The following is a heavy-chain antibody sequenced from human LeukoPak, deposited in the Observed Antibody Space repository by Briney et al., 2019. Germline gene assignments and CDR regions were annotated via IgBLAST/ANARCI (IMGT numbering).Heavy chain of an antibody. D-gene: IGHD3-16*01. CDR3: ARGIPNSYGKDY. V-gene: IGHV3-74*01. Sequence: GGSLRLSCAASGFTFSSYWMHWVRQAPGKGLVWVSRINSDGSRTSYADSVKGRLTISRDNAKNTVYLQMNSLRGEDTAVYYCARGIPNSYGKDYWGQGTLVTVSS. CDR1: GFTFSSYW. J-gene: IGHJ4*02. CDR2: INSDGSRT.